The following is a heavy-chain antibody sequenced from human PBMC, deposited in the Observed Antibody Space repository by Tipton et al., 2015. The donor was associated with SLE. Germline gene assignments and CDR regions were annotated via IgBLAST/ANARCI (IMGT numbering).Heavy chain of an antibody. V-gene: IGHV1-8*01. CDR2: MNPNGGNT. J-gene: IGHJ4*02. D-gene: IGHD6-19*01. CDR3: AIAVAGTLFFDY. CDR1: GYSFTSYD. Sequence: QSGAEVKKPGASVKVSCKASGYSFTSYDLNWVRQATGQGLEWMGLMNPNGGNTAYAQKFQGRVTMTRNTSISTAYMELSSLRSDDTAVYYCAIAVAGTLFFDYWGQGALVTVSS.